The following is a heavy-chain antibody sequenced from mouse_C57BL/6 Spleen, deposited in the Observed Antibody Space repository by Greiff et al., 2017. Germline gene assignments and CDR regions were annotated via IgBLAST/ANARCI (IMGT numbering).Heavy chain of an antibody. Sequence: DVMLVESGGGLVKPGGSLKLSCAASGFTFSDYGMHWVRQAPEKGLEWVAYISSGSSTIYYADTVKGRFTISRDNAKNTLLLSKASVWSEDTTVYYCAGTRVYAMDYWGQGTSVTVSS. CDR3: AGTRVYAMDY. CDR2: ISSGSSTI. J-gene: IGHJ4*01. CDR1: GFTFSDYG. V-gene: IGHV5-17*01.